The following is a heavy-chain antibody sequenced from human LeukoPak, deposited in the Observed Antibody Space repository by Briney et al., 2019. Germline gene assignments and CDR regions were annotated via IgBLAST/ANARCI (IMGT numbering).Heavy chain of an antibody. CDR3: ARDHAHIPRSFQH. Sequence: SETLSLTCTVSGGSISSSSYYWGWIRQPPGKGLEWIGSIYYSGSTYYNPSLKSRVTISVDTSKNQFSLKLSSVTAADTAVYYCARDHAHIPRSFQHWGQGTLVTVSS. D-gene: IGHD2-21*01. CDR2: IYYSGST. J-gene: IGHJ1*01. CDR1: GGSISSSSYY. V-gene: IGHV4-39*07.